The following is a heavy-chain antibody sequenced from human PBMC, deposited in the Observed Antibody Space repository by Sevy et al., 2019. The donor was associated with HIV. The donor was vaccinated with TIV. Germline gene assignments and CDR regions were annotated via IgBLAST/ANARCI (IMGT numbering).Heavy chain of an antibody. Sequence: GGSLRLSCAASGFIFNNYAMSWVRQAPGKGLEWVSVISGSDNRTYYADSVKGRFTISRDRSKNTLYLQMNNLRGEDTAVYYCAKHCVDHLYYFDYWGQGTLVTVSS. D-gene: IGHD2-21*02. CDR1: GFIFNNYA. CDR3: AKHCVDHLYYFDY. V-gene: IGHV3-23*01. CDR2: ISGSDNRT. J-gene: IGHJ4*01.